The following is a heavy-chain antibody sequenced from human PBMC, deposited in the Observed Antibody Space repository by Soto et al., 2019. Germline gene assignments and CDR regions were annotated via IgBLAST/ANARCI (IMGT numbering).Heavy chain of an antibody. Sequence: QVQLVQSGAEVKKPGASVKVSCKASGYTFTSYAMHWVRQAPGQRLEWVGWINAGNGNTKYSQKSQGRVTITRDPSASTAYMELSSLRPEDTAVYYCARTIVGATPADYRGQGTLVTVSS. J-gene: IGHJ4*02. V-gene: IGHV1-3*01. D-gene: IGHD1-26*01. CDR1: GYTFTSYA. CDR3: ARTIVGATPADY. CDR2: INAGNGNT.